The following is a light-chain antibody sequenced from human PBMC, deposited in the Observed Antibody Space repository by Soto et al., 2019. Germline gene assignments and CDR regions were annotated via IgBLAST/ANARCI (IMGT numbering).Light chain of an antibody. CDR3: QQYGSSGYT. CDR2: GAS. J-gene: IGKJ2*01. Sequence: EIGLTQSPGTLSLSPGERATLSCSASQSVSSSYLAWYQQKPGQAPRLLIYGASSRATGIPDRFSGSGSGTGFTLTNSRLEPEDFAVYYCQQYGSSGYTFGQGTKLESK. CDR1: QSVSSSY. V-gene: IGKV3-20*01.